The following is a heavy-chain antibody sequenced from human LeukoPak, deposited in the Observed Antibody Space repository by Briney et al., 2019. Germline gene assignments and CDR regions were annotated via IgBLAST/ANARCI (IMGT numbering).Heavy chain of an antibody. Sequence: SVKVSCKASGGTFSSYAISWVRQAPGQGLEWMGRIIPILGIANYAQKFQGRVTITADKSTSTAYMELSSLRSEDTAVYYCASPHPGVAYCGGDCYLDFQHWGQGTLVTVSS. D-gene: IGHD2-21*02. CDR1: GGTFSSYA. CDR3: ASPHPGVAYCGGDCYLDFQH. CDR2: IIPILGIA. V-gene: IGHV1-69*04. J-gene: IGHJ1*01.